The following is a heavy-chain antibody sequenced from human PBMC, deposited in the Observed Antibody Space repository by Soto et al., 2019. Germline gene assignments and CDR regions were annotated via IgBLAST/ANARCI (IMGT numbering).Heavy chain of an antibody. Sequence: QVQLVQSGAEVKKPGSSVKVSCKASGGTFSRYAISWVRQAPGQGLEWMGGIIPIFGTANYAQKFQGRVTITADESTSTAYMELSSLRSEDTAVYYCARGYCSSTSCYIAHYYHYYGMDVWGQGTTVTVSS. CDR2: IIPIFGTA. V-gene: IGHV1-69*01. CDR1: GGTFSRYA. J-gene: IGHJ6*02. CDR3: ARGYCSSTSCYIAHYYHYYGMDV. D-gene: IGHD2-2*02.